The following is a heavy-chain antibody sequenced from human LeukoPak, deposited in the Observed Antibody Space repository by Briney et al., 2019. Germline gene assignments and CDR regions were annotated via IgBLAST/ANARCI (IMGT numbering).Heavy chain of an antibody. CDR1: GGSISSGGYY. V-gene: IGHV4-31*03. D-gene: IGHD4-17*01. CDR2: IYYSGST. J-gene: IGHJ4*02. Sequence: PSQTLSLTCTVSGGSISSGGYYWSWIRQHPGKGLEWIGYIYYSGSTYYNPSLKGRVTISVDTSKNQFSLKLSSVTAADTAVYYCARASGTVTTFYNYWGQGTLVTVSS. CDR3: ARASGTVTTFYNY.